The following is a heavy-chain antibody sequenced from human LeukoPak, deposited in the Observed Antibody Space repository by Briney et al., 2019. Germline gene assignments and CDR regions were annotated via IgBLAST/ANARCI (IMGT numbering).Heavy chain of an antibody. V-gene: IGHV3-23*01. J-gene: IGHJ4*02. D-gene: IGHD5-12*01. CDR3: AKPFYSGYDSHFDY. Sequence: PGGSLRLSCAASGFTFSNYAMSWVRQAPGKGLEWVSAISGSGDGTYSADSVNGRFTISRDNSKNTLYLQINSLRAEDTAVYYCAKPFYSGYDSHFDYWGQGTLVTVSS. CDR1: GFTFSNYA. CDR2: ISGSGDGT.